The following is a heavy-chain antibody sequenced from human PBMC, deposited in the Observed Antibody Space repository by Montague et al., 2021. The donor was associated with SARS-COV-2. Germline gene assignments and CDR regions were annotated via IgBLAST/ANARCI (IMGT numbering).Heavy chain of an antibody. J-gene: IGHJ4*02. V-gene: IGHV2-70*01. D-gene: IGHD4-23*01. CDR1: GFSLSTSGTC. CDR2: IDWDDDK. Sequence: PALVKPTQTLTLTCTFSGFSLSTSGTCVSWIRQPPGKALEWLTLIDWDDDKYYSTSLKTRLTIPKDTSKNQVVLTMTNMDPVDTATYYCARSYGTTVVTRAFDYWGQGTLVTVSS. CDR3: ARSYGTTVVTRAFDY.